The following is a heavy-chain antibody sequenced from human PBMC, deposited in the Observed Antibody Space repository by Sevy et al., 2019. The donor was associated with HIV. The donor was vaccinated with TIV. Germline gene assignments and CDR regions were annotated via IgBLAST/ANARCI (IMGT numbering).Heavy chain of an antibody. V-gene: IGHV4-39*01. CDR3: AGPLFTYSNGWHSLDY. CDR1: GASITSSGYY. D-gene: IGHD6-19*01. Sequence: SETLSLTCTVSGASITSSGYYWGWIRQPPGKGLEWIASIRYSGSTFYNPSLRSRVTISADTSKNQFSLDLSSVTAAVPVIYYCAGPLFTYSNGWHSLDYWGQGTVVTVSS. J-gene: IGHJ4*02. CDR2: IRYSGST.